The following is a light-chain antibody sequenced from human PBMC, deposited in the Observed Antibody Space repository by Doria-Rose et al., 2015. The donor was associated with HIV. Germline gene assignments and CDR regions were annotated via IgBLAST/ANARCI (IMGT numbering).Light chain of an antibody. CDR2: DAS. Sequence: TQSPSSLSASVGDRLTITCQSSQDISNCLNWYQQKPGKAPKLLIYDASNLERGVPSRFSGSGSGTDFTFTISSLQPEDIATYYCQQYDDLPYTFGQGTNLKIK. V-gene: IGKV1-33*01. CDR1: QDISNC. CDR3: QQYDDLPYT. J-gene: IGKJ2*01.